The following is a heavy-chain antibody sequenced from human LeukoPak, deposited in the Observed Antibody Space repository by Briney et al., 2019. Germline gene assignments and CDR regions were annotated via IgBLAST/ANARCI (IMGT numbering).Heavy chain of an antibody. D-gene: IGHD2-15*01. J-gene: IGHJ4*02. CDR3: ASDTYCSGGSCYRASGY. CDR2: IIPILGIA. Sequence: ASVKVSCKASGGTFSSYAISWVRQAPGQGLEWMGRIIPILGIANYAQKFQGRVTITADKSTSTAYMELSSLRSEDTAVYYCASDTYCSGGSCYRASGYWGRGTLVTVSS. CDR1: GGTFSSYA. V-gene: IGHV1-69*04.